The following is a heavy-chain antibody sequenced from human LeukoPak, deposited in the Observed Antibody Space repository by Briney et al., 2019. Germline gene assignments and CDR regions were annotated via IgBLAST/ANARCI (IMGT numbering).Heavy chain of an antibody. V-gene: IGHV4-4*02. CDR3: ARLWDSTCMDV. D-gene: IGHD1-26*01. Sequence: SGTLSLTCAVSGDSISSNYWWTWVRQPPGKGLEWIGEIHHSGSTNYSPSLKSRVTVSVDNSRNDFSLSLTSVSAADTAVYYCARLWDSTCMDVWGKGTTVTISS. CDR1: GDSISSNYW. J-gene: IGHJ6*03. CDR2: IHHSGST.